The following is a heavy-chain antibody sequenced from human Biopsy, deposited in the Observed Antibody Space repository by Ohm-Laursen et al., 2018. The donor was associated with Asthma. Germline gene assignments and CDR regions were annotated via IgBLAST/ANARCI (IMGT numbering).Heavy chain of an antibody. CDR3: ARTTYGDDGFDP. CDR2: IYYSGST. J-gene: IGHJ5*02. CDR1: GGSINISDYY. D-gene: IGHD4-17*01. V-gene: IGHV4-31*03. Sequence: TLSLTCPVSGGSINISDYYWSWIRQHPVKGLEWIGYIYYSGSTYYNPSLKSRVSISLDTSKNQFSLSLTSVTAADTAVYYCARTTYGDDGFDPWGQGTLVTVSS.